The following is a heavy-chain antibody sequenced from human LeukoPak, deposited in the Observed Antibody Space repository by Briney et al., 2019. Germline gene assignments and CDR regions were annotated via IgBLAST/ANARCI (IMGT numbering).Heavy chain of an antibody. D-gene: IGHD2-8*01. CDR2: IYTSGST. J-gene: IGHJ3*02. V-gene: IGHV4-4*07. Sequence: SETLSLTCTVSGGSISSYYWSWIRQPAGKGLEWIGRIYTSGSTNYNPTLRSRVTMSVDTSKNQFSLKLSSVTAADTAVYYCARDLGYCTNGVCYRDAFDIWGQGTMVTVSS. CDR3: ARDLGYCTNGVCYRDAFDI. CDR1: GGSISSYY.